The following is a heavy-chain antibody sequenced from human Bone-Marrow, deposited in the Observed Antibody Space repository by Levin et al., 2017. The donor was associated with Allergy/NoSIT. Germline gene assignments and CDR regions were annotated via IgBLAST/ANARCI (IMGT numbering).Heavy chain of an antibody. CDR1: GFTVSGYY. V-gene: IGHV3-53*01. Sequence: PGGSLRLSCAASGFTVSGYYLSWVRQAPGKGLEWVSTIYDAGRTYYADSVKGRFTISRDNSKDTLSLQMNSLRADDTAVYYCARVRFPGYHGSGSYYNEYYCDSWGQGTLVTVSS. J-gene: IGHJ4*02. D-gene: IGHD3-10*01. CDR3: ARVRFPGYHGSGSYYNEYYCDS. CDR2: IYDAGRT.